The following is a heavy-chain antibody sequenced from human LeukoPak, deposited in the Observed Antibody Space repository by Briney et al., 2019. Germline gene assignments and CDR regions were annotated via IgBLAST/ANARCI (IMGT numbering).Heavy chain of an antibody. CDR1: GGSISSGGYY. D-gene: IGHD6-19*01. V-gene: IGHV4-31*03. Sequence: SQTLSLTCTVSGGSISSGGYYWTCIRQHPGKGLEWIGYIYYSGSTYYNPSLKSRVTISVDTSKNQFSLKLSSVTAADTAVYYCARDSRRAVAGTSVDYWGQGTLVTVSS. CDR2: IYYSGST. J-gene: IGHJ4*02. CDR3: ARDSRRAVAGTSVDY.